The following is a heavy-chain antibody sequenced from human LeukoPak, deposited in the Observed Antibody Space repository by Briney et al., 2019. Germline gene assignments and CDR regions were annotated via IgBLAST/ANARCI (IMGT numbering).Heavy chain of an antibody. J-gene: IGHJ4*02. V-gene: IGHV4-38-2*01. CDR3: ARPSRYYYGSGSYLTKYYFDY. D-gene: IGHD3-10*01. Sequence: SETLSLTCAVSGYSISSGYYWGWIRQPPGKGLEWIGSIYHSGSTYYNPSLKSRVTISVDTSKNQFSLKLSSVTAADTAVYYRARPSRYYYGSGSYLTKYYFDYWGQGTLVTVSS. CDR1: GYSISSGYY. CDR2: IYHSGST.